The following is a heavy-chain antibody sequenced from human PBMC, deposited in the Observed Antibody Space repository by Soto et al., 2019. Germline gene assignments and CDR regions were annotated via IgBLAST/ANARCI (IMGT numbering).Heavy chain of an antibody. CDR1: GGTFSNYP. CDR3: ARGLYCGGGCYSHFDY. CDR2: IIPIFGTT. J-gene: IGHJ4*02. V-gene: IGHV1-69*01. D-gene: IGHD2-21*02. Sequence: VQLVQSGAEVKKPGSSVKVSCKASGGTFSNYPFIWVRQAPRQGLDWMGGIIPIFGTTDYGQRFQGRVTITADASTNTAYMDLSSLRSDDTAVYYCARGLYCGGGCYSHFDYWGQGTLVTVSS.